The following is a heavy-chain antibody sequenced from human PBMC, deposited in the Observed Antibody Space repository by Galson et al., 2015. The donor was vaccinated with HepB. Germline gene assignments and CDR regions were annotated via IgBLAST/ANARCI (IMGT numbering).Heavy chain of an antibody. Sequence: SLRLSCAASGFTFSSYGMHWVRQAPGKGLEWVAVISYDGSNKYYADSVKGRFTISRDNSKNTLYLQMNSLRAEDTAVYYCAKDSGYCSSTSCYMEYYFDYWGQGTLVTVSS. CDR2: ISYDGSNK. D-gene: IGHD2-2*02. CDR3: AKDSGYCSSTSCYMEYYFDY. CDR1: GFTFSSYG. J-gene: IGHJ4*02. V-gene: IGHV3-30*18.